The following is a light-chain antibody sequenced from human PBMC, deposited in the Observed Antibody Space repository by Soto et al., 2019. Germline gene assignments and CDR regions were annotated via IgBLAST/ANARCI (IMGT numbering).Light chain of an antibody. CDR3: AAWDDSLNGVV. V-gene: IGLV1-44*01. CDR2: SYN. Sequence: QSVLTQPPSASGTPGQRVTISCSGSSSNIGSNTVNWYQQLPGTAPKLLIYSYNQRPSGVPDRFSGSKSGTSASLAISGLQSEDEADYYCAAWDDSLNGVVFGGGTKVTV. J-gene: IGLJ2*01. CDR1: SSNIGSNT.